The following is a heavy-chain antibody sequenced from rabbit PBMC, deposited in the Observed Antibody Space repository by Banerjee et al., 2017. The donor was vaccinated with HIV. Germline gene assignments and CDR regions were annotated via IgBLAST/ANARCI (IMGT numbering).Heavy chain of an antibody. J-gene: IGHJ6*01. CDR1: GFDISNYH. CDR2: INTSSGNT. V-gene: IGHV1S45*01. Sequence: QEPLKESGGGLVTPGGNLTLTCTASGFDISNYHMCWVRQAPGKGLEWIACINTSSGNTVYASWAKGRFTISKTSSTTVTLQMTSLTAADTATYFCARDLAGVIGWNFGLWGPGTLVTVS. CDR3: ARDLAGVIGWNFGL. D-gene: IGHD4-1*01.